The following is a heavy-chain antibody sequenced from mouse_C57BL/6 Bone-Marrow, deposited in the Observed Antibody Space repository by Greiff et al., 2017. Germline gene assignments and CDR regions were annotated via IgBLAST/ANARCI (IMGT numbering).Heavy chain of an antibody. Sequence: VQLQQPGAELVRPGTSVKLSCKASGYTFTSYWMHWVKQRPGQGLEWIGVIDPSDSYTNYNQKFKGKATLTVDTSSSTAYMQLSSLTSEDSAVYYCARFYDYEFDYWGQGTTLTVSS. D-gene: IGHD2-4*01. V-gene: IGHV1-59*01. J-gene: IGHJ2*01. CDR1: GYTFTSYW. CDR2: IDPSDSYT. CDR3: ARFYDYEFDY.